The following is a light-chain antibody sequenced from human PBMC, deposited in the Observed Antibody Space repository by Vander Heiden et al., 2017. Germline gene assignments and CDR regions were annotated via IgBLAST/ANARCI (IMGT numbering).Light chain of an antibody. V-gene: IGKV3-20*01. CDR2: GAS. CDR1: QSIRSTY. J-gene: IGKJ1*01. Sequence: EIVLTQSPGTLSLSPGERATLSCRASQSIRSTYLAWYQQKPGQAPRLLIYGASSRATGIPDRFSGSGSGTDFTLTISRLEPDDFAVFYCQQYSDSLRTFGQGTKVEIK. CDR3: QQYSDSLRT.